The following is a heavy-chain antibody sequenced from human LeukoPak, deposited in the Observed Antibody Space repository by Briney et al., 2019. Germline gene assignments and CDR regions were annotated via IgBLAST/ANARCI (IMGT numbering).Heavy chain of an antibody. CDR3: AKGSIVATTNFDY. V-gene: IGHV3-23*01. CDR2: FSGRNSNT. J-gene: IGHJ4*02. Sequence: GGSLRLSCAASGFTFSTYAMSWVRQAPGKGLECVSTFSGRNSNTYYSDSVKGRFTISRDNSKNILYLQMNSLRAEDTAVYYCAKGSIVATTNFDYWGQGTLVTVSS. CDR1: GFTFSTYA. D-gene: IGHD5-12*01.